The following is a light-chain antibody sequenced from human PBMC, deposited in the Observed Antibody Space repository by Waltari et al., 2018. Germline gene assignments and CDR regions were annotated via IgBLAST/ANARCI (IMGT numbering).Light chain of an antibody. J-gene: IGKJ1*01. V-gene: IGKV3-20*01. CDR2: DAS. CDR3: QQYRNSPQT. Sequence: IVLTHSPSTLTLSPGERATLSCRASQSVISAYLAWYQQKPGQAPRLLIYDASSRATGIPDRFSGSGSGTDFTLTITRLEPEDFAVYYCQQYRNSPQTFGQGTKLEIK. CDR1: QSVISAY.